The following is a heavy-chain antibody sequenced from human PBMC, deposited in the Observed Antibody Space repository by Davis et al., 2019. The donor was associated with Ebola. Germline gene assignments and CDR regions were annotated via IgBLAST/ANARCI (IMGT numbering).Heavy chain of an antibody. CDR1: GFTLSSYG. CDR3: VRGGSATAY. V-gene: IGHV3-30*03. Sequence: PGGSLRLSCAASGFTLSSYGMHWVRQAPGKGLEWVAVMSPDGGNKNFADSVKGRFTISRDNFKNMLYLQTNSLRAEDTAVFYCVRGGSATAYWGQGTPVTVSS. CDR2: MSPDGGNK. D-gene: IGHD2-15*01. J-gene: IGHJ1*01.